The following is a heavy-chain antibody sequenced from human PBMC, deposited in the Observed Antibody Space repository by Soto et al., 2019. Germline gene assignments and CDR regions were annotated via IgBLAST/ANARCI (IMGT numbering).Heavy chain of an antibody. CDR1: GGSISSGGYY. D-gene: IGHD2-2*01. V-gene: IGHV4-31*03. CDR2: IYYSGST. CDR3: ARDTDGGYCSSTSCPNWFDP. J-gene: IGHJ5*02. Sequence: SETLSLTCTVSGGSISSGGYYWSWIRQHPGKGLEWIGYIYYSGSTYYNPSLKSRVTISVDTSKNQFSLKLSSVTAADTAVYYCARDTDGGYCSSTSCPNWFDPWGQGTLDIVSS.